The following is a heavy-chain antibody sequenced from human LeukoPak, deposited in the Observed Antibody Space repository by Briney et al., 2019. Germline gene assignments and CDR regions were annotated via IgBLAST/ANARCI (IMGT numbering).Heavy chain of an antibody. CDR2: IYYSGST. D-gene: IGHD2-2*01. CDR1: GGSIISYY. CDR3: ARVVGSYCSSTSCLDWFDP. J-gene: IGHJ5*02. Sequence: SETLSLTCTVSGGSIISYYWSWTRQPPGKGLEWIGYIYYSGSTNYNPSLKSRVTISVDTSKNQFSLKLSSVTAADTAVYYCARVVGSYCSSTSCLDWFDPWGQGTLVTVSS. V-gene: IGHV4-59*01.